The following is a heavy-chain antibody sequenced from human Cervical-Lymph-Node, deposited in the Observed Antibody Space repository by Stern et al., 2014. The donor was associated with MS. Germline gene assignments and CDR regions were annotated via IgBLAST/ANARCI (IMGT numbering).Heavy chain of an antibody. D-gene: IGHD5-24*01. V-gene: IGHV3-11*01. Sequence: VQLVESGGGLVTPVGSLRLSCAATGFAFSDHYMSWIRQAPGKGLEWLSYISKTGHTIQYADSVKGRFTISRDNANNSLSLLMTDLRADDTAVYYCVREMATITGQYFDFWGQGTLVTVSS. CDR3: VREMATITGQYFDF. CDR1: GFAFSDHY. CDR2: ISKTGHTI. J-gene: IGHJ4*02.